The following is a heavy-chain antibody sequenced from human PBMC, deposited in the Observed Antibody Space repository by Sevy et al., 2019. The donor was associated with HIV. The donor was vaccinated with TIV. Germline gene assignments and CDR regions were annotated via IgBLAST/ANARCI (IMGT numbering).Heavy chain of an antibody. Sequence: GGSLRLSCAASGFTFSSYGMHWVRQAPGKGLEWVAFIRYDGSNKYCADSVKGRFTISRDNSKNTLYLQMNSLRAEDTAVYYCAKDLAYDYGSGNQKRYYYYGMDVWGQGTTVTVSS. CDR2: IRYDGSNK. D-gene: IGHD3-10*01. J-gene: IGHJ6*02. CDR1: GFTFSSYG. CDR3: AKDLAYDYGSGNQKRYYYYGMDV. V-gene: IGHV3-30*02.